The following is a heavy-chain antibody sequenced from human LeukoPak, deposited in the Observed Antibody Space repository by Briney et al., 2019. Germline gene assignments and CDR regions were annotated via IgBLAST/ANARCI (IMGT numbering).Heavy chain of an antibody. V-gene: IGHV3-30-3*01. D-gene: IGHD3-22*01. CDR3: AKGRYHDSSGYPIDY. J-gene: IGHJ4*02. Sequence: GGSLRLSCAASGFTFSSYAMHWVRQAPGKGLEWVAVISYDGSNKYYADSVKGRFTISRDNSKNTLYLQMNSLRAEDTAVYYCAKGRYHDSSGYPIDYWGQGTLVTVSS. CDR1: GFTFSSYA. CDR2: ISYDGSNK.